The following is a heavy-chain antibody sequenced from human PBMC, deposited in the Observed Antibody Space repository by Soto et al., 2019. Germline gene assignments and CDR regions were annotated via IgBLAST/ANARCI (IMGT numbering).Heavy chain of an antibody. V-gene: IGHV1-69*13. J-gene: IGHJ4*02. D-gene: IGHD4-4*01. CDR1: GGTFSNYA. CDR2: IIPIFGTA. CDR3: ARSTTVTTYLFDY. Sequence: SVKVSCKASGGTFSNYAISWVRQAPGQGLEWMGGIIPIFGTANYAQKFQGRVTITADESTSTAYMELSSLRSEDTAVYYCARSTTVTTYLFDYWGQGTLVTVSS.